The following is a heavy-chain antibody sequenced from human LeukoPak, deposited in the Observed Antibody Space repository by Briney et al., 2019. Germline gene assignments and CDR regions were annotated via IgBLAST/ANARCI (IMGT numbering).Heavy chain of an antibody. V-gene: IGHV1-2*02. Sequence: ASVKISCKASGYTFTGYYMHWVRQAPGQGLEWMGWINSNSGGTKYARQFQGRVTMTRDTSFSTVYMELSRLVSDDTAVYYCARDVPQSGYDADYWGQGTLVTVSS. J-gene: IGHJ4*02. CDR3: ARDVPQSGYDADY. CDR2: INSNSGGT. D-gene: IGHD3-3*01. CDR1: GYTFTGYY.